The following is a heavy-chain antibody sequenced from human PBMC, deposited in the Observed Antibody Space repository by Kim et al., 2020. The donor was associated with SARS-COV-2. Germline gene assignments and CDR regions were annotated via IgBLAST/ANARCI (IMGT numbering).Heavy chain of an antibody. CDR2: N. V-gene: IGHV6-1*01. D-gene: IGHD2-2*01. CDR3: ARTMRGGWFDP. J-gene: IGHJ5*02. Sequence: NDYSVSVKRRLPINPTTSRNQFSLQLNSVTTEDTAVYYCARTMRGGWFDPWGQGTLVTVSS.